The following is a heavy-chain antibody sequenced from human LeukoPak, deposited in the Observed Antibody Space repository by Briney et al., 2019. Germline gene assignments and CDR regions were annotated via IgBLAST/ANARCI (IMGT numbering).Heavy chain of an antibody. V-gene: IGHV3-23*01. CDR1: GLTFSSYA. CDR3: AKAPATGEGYYFYYMDV. Sequence: RPGGSLRLSCAASGLTFSSYAVSWVRQAPGKGPEWVSSISGSGGDTYYADSEKGRFTISRDNSKNTLYLQMNSLRAEDTAVYYCAKAPATGEGYYFYYMDVWGKGTTVTVSS. J-gene: IGHJ6*03. D-gene: IGHD7-27*01. CDR2: ISGSGGDT.